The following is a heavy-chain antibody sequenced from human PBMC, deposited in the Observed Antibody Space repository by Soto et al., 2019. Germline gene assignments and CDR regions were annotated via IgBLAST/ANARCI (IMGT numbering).Heavy chain of an antibody. J-gene: IGHJ5*01. CDR2: ISAYNGNT. CDR1: GYTFTSYG. D-gene: IGHD3-9*01. Sequence: ASVKVSCKASGYTFTSYGISWVRQAPGQGLEWMGWISAYNGNTNYAQKLQGRVTMTTDTSTSTAYVELRSLRSDDTAVYYCARYSPGYYDILTGYYNTWGQGTLVTVSS. CDR3: ARYSPGYYDILTGYYNT. V-gene: IGHV1-18*01.